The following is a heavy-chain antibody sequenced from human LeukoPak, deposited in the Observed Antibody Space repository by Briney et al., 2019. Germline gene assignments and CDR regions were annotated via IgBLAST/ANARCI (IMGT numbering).Heavy chain of an antibody. CDR1: GFTFSSYA. CDR3: ARGPYCSGGSCYSLGEFDP. J-gene: IGHJ5*02. V-gene: IGHV3-23*01. Sequence: GGSLRLSCAASGFTFSSYAMSWARQAPGKGLEWVSAISGSGGSTYYADSVKGRFTISRDNSKNTLYLQMNSLRAEDTAVYYCARGPYCSGGSCYSLGEFDPWGQGTLVTVSS. CDR2: ISGSGGST. D-gene: IGHD2-15*01.